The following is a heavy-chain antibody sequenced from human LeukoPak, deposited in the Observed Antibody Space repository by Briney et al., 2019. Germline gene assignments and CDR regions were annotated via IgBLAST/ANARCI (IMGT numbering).Heavy chain of an antibody. V-gene: IGHV3-7*01. CDR2: MKYDGSEK. CDR3: ARDIEAAGLFLDY. D-gene: IGHD6-13*01. J-gene: IGHJ4*02. Sequence: GGSLRLSCAASGFTFSSYWMSWVRQAPGKGLEWVANMKYDGSEKYYVDSVKGRFTISRDNAKNSLYLQMNSLRAEDTAVYYCARDIEAAGLFLDYWGQGTMVTVSS. CDR1: GFTFSSYW.